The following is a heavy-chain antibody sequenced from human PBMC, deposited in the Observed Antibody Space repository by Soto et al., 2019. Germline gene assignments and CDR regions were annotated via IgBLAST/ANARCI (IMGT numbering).Heavy chain of an antibody. CDR2: INPSGGST. CDR1: GYTFTSYY. J-gene: IGHJ4*02. D-gene: IGHD6-13*01. CDR3: ARDAGGVAAAGTPYYFDY. Sequence: ASVKVSCKASGYTFTSYYMHWVRQAPGQGLEWMGIINPSGGSTSYAQKFQGRVTMTGDTSTSTVYMELSSLRSEDTAVYYCARDAGGVAAAGTPYYFDYWGQGTLVTVSS. V-gene: IGHV1-46*01.